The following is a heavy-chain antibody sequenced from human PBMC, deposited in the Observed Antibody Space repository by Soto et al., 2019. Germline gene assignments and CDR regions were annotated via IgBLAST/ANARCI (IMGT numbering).Heavy chain of an antibody. Sequence: QVQLVQSGAEVKKPGSSVKFSCKASGGTFSSYTISWVRQAPGQGLEWMGKIIPILGIENYAQKFQGRVTITADKSTSTAYMELSSLRSEDTAMYYCASRDIAVAGTEFDLWGRGTLVAVSS. V-gene: IGHV1-69*02. J-gene: IGHJ2*01. CDR3: ASRDIAVAGTEFDL. CDR2: IIPILGIE. CDR1: GGTFSSYT. D-gene: IGHD6-19*01.